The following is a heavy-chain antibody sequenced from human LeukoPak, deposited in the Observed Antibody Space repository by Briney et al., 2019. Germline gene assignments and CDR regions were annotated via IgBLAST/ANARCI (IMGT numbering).Heavy chain of an antibody. V-gene: IGHV3-48*03. D-gene: IGHD2/OR15-2a*01. CDR3: ARGMLNIF. J-gene: IGHJ4*02. CDR2: ISRSGSIT. Sequence: PGGSLRLSCAASGFAFSTYEMNWVRQAPGKGLEWISYISRSGSITNYADSVKGRFPISRDDDRNSLSLEMSGLRVEDSAVYFCARGMLNIFWGQGTRVAVSS. CDR1: GFAFSTYE.